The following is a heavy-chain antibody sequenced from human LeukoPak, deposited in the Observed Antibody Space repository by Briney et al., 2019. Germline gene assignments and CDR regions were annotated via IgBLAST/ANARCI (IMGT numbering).Heavy chain of an antibody. CDR2: IYYSGST. J-gene: IGHJ5*02. D-gene: IGHD3-3*01. CDR3: ASTTIFGVVTDDNWFDP. CDR1: GGSISSGDYY. Sequence: SETLSLTCTVSGGSISSGDYYWSWTRQPPGKGLEWIGYIYYSGSTYYNPSLKSRVTISVDTSRNQFSLKLSSVTAADTAVYYCASTTIFGVVTDDNWFDPWGQGTLVTVSS. V-gene: IGHV4-30-4*08.